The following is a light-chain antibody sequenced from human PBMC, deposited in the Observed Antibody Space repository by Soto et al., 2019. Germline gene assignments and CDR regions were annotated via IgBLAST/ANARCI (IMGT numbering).Light chain of an antibody. Sequence: QSALTQPASVSGSPGQSITISCTGTSSDVGGYNYVSWYQQHPGKAPKLMIYEVSNRPSGVSNRFSGSKSGNTASLTISGLQAEDEADCSSYISSSTLVFGTGTKVTVL. CDR2: EVS. V-gene: IGLV2-14*01. CDR3: SSYISSSTLV. CDR1: SSDVGGYNY. J-gene: IGLJ1*01.